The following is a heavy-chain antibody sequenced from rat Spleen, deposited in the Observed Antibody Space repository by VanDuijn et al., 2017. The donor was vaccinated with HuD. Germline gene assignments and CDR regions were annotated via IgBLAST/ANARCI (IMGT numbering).Heavy chain of an antibody. CDR1: GFTFNNYW. D-gene: IGHD1-11*01. CDR2: ITNASGRT. J-gene: IGHJ4*01. CDR3: ARHYGGYSEYVMDA. V-gene: IGHV5-31*01. Sequence: EVQLVESDGGLVQPGRSLKLSCAASGFTFNNYWMTWIRQAPGKGLEWVASITNASGRTYYPDSVKGRFTISRDNAKSTLYLQMDSLRSEDTATYYCARHYGGYSEYVMDAWGQGASVTVSS.